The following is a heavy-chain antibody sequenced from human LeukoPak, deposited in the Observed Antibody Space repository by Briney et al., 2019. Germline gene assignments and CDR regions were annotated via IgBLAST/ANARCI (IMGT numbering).Heavy chain of an antibody. CDR2: IYSGGST. CDR3: ARLICGGGDCGGVGAFDI. V-gene: IGHV3-53*01. Sequence: GGSLRLSCAASGFTASSNYMSWVRQAPGKGLEWVSVIYSGGSTYYADSVKGRFTISRDNSKNTLYLQMNSLRAEDTAVYYCARLICGGGDCGGVGAFDIWGQRTMVTVSS. CDR1: GFTASSNY. J-gene: IGHJ3*02. D-gene: IGHD2-21*02.